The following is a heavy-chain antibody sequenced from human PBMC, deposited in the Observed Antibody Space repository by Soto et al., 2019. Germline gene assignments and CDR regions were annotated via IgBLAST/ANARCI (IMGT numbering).Heavy chain of an antibody. Sequence: QVQLVQSGAEVKKPGSSVKVSCKASGGTFSSYTISWVRQAPGQGLEWMGRIIPILGIANYAQKFQGRVTITADKSTSTAYMELSSLRSEDTAVYYCARARLDGSSWYERWGQGTLVTVSS. CDR3: ARARLDGSSWYER. CDR2: IIPILGIA. D-gene: IGHD6-13*01. V-gene: IGHV1-69*02. CDR1: GGTFSSYT. J-gene: IGHJ5*02.